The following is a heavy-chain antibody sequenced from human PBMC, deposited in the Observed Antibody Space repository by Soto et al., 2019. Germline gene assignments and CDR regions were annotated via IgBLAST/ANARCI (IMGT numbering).Heavy chain of an antibody. CDR3: ARDPVNYYGSWTYGMDV. CDR2: IGYDGSNK. Sequence: VQLVESGGGVVQPGRSLRLSCAASGLTLSRFAMHWVRQAPGKGLEWVAVIGYDGSNKDYADSVKGRFTISRDNSKNTLYLQMNSLRPEDTAVYYCARDPVNYYGSWTYGMDVWGQGTTVTVSS. CDR1: GLTLSRFA. D-gene: IGHD3-10*01. V-gene: IGHV3-30-3*01. J-gene: IGHJ6*02.